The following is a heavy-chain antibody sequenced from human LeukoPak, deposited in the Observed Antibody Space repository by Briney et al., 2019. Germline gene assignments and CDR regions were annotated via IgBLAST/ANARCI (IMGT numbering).Heavy chain of an antibody. D-gene: IGHD2-21*02. Sequence: TGGSLRLSCAASGFTFGNSAMGWVRQSPGEGLEWVAIISGSGDNTYYADSVKGRFTISRDNSKNTLYLQMNSLRAEDTAVYYCASSYCGGDCYSSRGGGAFDIWGQGTMVTVSS. CDR2: ISGSGDNT. J-gene: IGHJ3*02. V-gene: IGHV3-23*01. CDR3: ASSYCGGDCYSSRGGGAFDI. CDR1: GFTFGNSA.